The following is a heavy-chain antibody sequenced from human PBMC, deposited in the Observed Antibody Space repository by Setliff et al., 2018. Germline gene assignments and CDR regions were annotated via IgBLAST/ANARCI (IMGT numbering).Heavy chain of an antibody. CDR3: ARVTIAVAGYFDF. Sequence: ASVKVSCKTSGYTFTNYGVTWVRQAPGQGLEWMGWIGAYNGNTYNAHKFQGRVTMTSDTSTSTAYMELRSLRSDDTAVYYCARVTIAVAGYFDFWGQGTLVTVSS. CDR1: GYTFTNYG. V-gene: IGHV1-18*01. J-gene: IGHJ4*02. D-gene: IGHD6-19*01. CDR2: IGAYNGNT.